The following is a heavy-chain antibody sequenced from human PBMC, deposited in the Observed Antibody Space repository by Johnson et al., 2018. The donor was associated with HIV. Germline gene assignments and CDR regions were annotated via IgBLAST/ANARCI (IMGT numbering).Heavy chain of an antibody. Sequence: VQLVESGGGVLRPGTSLRLSCEGFGFIFDDYGLNWVRQAPGKGLEWVSGINWNGGTTGYADSVKGRCTISRDNSKNSLYLQMNSLRAEDTAVYYCAREREFTMCDAFDIWGQGTMVTVSS. D-gene: IGHD3-10*02. CDR1: GFIFDDYG. V-gene: IGHV3-20*04. CDR2: INWNGGTT. J-gene: IGHJ3*02. CDR3: AREREFTMCDAFDI.